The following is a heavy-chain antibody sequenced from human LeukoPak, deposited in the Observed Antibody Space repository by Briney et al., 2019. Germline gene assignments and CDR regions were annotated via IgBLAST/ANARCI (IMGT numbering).Heavy chain of an antibody. J-gene: IGHJ4*02. Sequence: GGSLRLSCAASGFTFSGYGMHWVRLAPGKGLEWVADIWFDGKNEHFAASVKGRFTISRDNSKKTMYLQINSLRAEDTAVYYCARGRLDFWSGYCCDWGQGTLVTVSS. CDR2: IWFDGKNE. D-gene: IGHD3-3*01. CDR1: GFTFSGYG. CDR3: ARGRLDFWSGYCCD. V-gene: IGHV3-33*01.